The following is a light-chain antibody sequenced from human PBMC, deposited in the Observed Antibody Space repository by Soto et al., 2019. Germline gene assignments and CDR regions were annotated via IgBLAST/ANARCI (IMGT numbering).Light chain of an antibody. J-gene: IGKJ5*01. CDR3: QQRGDWPPIT. CDR2: DVS. V-gene: IGKV3-11*01. Sequence: TQSPGTLSVSPGERATLSCRAAQGVTTNFAWYQQKSGQSPRLLIYDVSNRATGIPARFSGSGSGTDFTLTISSLEPEDFAVYYCQQRGDWPPITFGQGTRLEIK. CDR1: QGVTTN.